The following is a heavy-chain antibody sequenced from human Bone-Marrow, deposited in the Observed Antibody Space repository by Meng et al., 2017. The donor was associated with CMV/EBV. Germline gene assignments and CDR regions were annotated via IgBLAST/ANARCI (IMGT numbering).Heavy chain of an antibody. CDR1: GYTFTSYY. CDR3: ARWLIAAAGTGWFDP. J-gene: IGHJ5*02. V-gene: IGHV1-46*01. Sequence: ASVKVSCKASGYTFTSYYMHWVRQAPGQGLEWMGIINPSGGSTSYAQKFQGRVTMTRDTSTSTVYMELSSLRSEDTAVYYCARWLIAAAGTGWFDPWGQGTLVTVSS. D-gene: IGHD6-13*01. CDR2: INPSGGST.